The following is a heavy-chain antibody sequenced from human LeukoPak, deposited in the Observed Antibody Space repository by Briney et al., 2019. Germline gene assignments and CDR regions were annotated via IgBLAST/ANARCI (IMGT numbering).Heavy chain of an antibody. J-gene: IGHJ4*02. D-gene: IGHD6-13*01. CDR2: IYYSGNT. CDR3: AKDTHGYSSSWYLVDY. V-gene: IGHV4-59*01. CDR1: GGSISSYY. Sequence: SETLSLTCTVSGGSISSYYWSWIRQPPGKGLEWIGYIYYSGNTNYNPSLKSRVTISVDTSKNQFSLKLSSVTAADTAVYYCAKDTHGYSSSWYLVDYWGQGTLVTVSS.